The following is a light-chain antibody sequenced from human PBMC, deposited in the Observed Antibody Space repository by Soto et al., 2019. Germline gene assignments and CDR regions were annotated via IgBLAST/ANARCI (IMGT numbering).Light chain of an antibody. Sequence: DIQMTQSPSSLSASVGDRVPITCRASQEPSNHLAWFQQKPGKPPKSLIYDASSLQGGVPSKFSGSGSGTDFTLTIGSLQPEDFATYYCQQYHNYPVTFGGGTKVEIK. CDR3: QQYHNYPVT. CDR1: QEPSNH. J-gene: IGKJ4*01. V-gene: IGKV1-16*02. CDR2: DAS.